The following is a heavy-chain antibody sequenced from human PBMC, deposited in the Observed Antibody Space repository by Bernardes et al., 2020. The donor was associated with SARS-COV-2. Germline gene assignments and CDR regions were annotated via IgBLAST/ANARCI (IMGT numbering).Heavy chain of an antibody. CDR2: ISGDNGNT. Sequence: ASMKVSCKASGYTFSSYGISWVRQAPGQGLEWMGWISGDNGNTNYAQKFQDRVTMTTATSTSTAYMELRSLRSDDTAVYYCATVVGYSYGGGWFDPWGQGTLVTVSS. V-gene: IGHV1-18*01. CDR3: ATVVGYSYGGGWFDP. J-gene: IGHJ5*02. D-gene: IGHD5-18*01. CDR1: GYTFSSYG.